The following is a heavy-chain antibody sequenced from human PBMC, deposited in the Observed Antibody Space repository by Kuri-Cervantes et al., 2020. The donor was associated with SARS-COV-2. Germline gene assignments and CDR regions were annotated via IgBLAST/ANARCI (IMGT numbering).Heavy chain of an antibody. D-gene: IGHD3-10*01. CDR2: IYYSGST. CDR3: ARQGTGYYGSGSYYYYYYGMDV. V-gene: IGHV4-39*01. J-gene: IGHJ6*02. Sequence: GSLRLSCTVSGGSISSSSYYWGWIRQPPGKGLEWIGSIYYSGSTYYSPSLKSRVTISVDTSKNQFSLKLSSVTAADTAVYYCARQGTGYYGSGSYYYYYYGMDVWGQGTTVTVSS. CDR1: GGSISSSSYY.